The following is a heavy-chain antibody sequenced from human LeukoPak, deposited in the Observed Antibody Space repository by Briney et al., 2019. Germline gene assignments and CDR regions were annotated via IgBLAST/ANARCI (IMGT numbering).Heavy chain of an antibody. D-gene: IGHD6-19*01. Sequence: PSETLSLTCTVSGGSISSYYWSWLRQPPGEGLEWIGYIYYSGSTNYNPSLKSRVTISVDTSKNQFSLKVSSVTAADTAVYYCARDSGPRFDYWGQGTLVTVSS. CDR2: IYYSGST. CDR3: ARDSGPRFDY. CDR1: GGSISSYY. V-gene: IGHV4-59*01. J-gene: IGHJ4*02.